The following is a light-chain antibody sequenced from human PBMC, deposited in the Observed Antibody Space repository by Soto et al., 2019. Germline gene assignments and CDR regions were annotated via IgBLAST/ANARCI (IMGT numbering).Light chain of an antibody. J-gene: IGLJ3*02. V-gene: IGLV2-14*01. CDR2: EVS. CDR1: SSDVGGYNY. Sequence: QSALTQPASVSGSPGQSITISCTGTSSDVGGYNYVSWYQQHPGKAPKLMIYEVSNRPSGVSNRFSGSKSGNTASLTISGLQAEDEADYYCSSYTSSLLGVFGGGTKVTVL. CDR3: SSYTSSLLGV.